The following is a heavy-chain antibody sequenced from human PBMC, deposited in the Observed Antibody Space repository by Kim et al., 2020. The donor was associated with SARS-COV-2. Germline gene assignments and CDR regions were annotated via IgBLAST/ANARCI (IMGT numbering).Heavy chain of an antibody. CDR1: GDSISSSFNY. CDR3: ARLPHDSSGYVDC. D-gene: IGHD3-22*01. V-gene: IGHV4-39*01. J-gene: IGHJ4*02. CDR2: FYHSGTT. Sequence: SETLSLTCTVSGDSISSSFNYWGWIRQPPGKGLEWIGSFYHSGTTYDSPSLKSRVTVSVDTSKNEFSLKVTSVTAADTAVYFCARLPHDSSGYVDCWGQGILVTVSS.